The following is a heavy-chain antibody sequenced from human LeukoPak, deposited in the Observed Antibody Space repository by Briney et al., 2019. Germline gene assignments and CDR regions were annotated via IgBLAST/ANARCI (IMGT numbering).Heavy chain of an antibody. D-gene: IGHD2-8*01. V-gene: IGHV1-69*13. J-gene: IGHJ4*02. CDR1: GGTFSSYA. CDR3: ARGLPGYCTNGVCYVGPPFDY. Sequence: GASVKVSCKASGGTFSSYAISWVRQAPGQGLEWMGGIIPIFGTANYAQKFQGRVTITADESTSTAYMELSSLRSEDTAVYYCARGLPGYCTNGVCYVGPPFDYWGQGTLVTVSS. CDR2: IIPIFGTA.